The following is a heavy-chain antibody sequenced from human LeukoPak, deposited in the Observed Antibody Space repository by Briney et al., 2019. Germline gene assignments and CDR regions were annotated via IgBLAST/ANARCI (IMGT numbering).Heavy chain of an antibody. CDR2: ISGSGGST. CDR3: AKVPQALWFGELFFHY. D-gene: IGHD3-10*01. J-gene: IGHJ4*02. V-gene: IGHV3-23*01. Sequence: GGSLRLSCAASGYTFSSYAMSWVRQAPGEGLEWVSAISGSGGSTYYADSVKGRFTISRDNSKNTLYLQMNSLRAEDTAVYYCAKVPQALWFGELFFHYWGQGTLVTVSS. CDR1: GYTFSSYA.